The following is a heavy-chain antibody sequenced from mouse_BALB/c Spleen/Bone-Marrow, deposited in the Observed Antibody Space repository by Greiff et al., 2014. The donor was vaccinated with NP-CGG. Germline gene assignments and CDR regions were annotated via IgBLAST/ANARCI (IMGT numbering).Heavy chain of an antibody. Sequence: LMESGPELVKPGASVKISCKASGYSFTGYFMNWVMQSHGKSLEWIGRINPYNGDTFYNQKFKGKATLTVDKSSSTAHMELRSLASEDSAVYYCARSGYYGSSYSDYWGQGTTLTVSS. V-gene: IGHV1-20*02. J-gene: IGHJ2*01. CDR1: GYSFTGYF. CDR2: INPYNGDT. D-gene: IGHD1-1*01. CDR3: ARSGYYGSSYSDY.